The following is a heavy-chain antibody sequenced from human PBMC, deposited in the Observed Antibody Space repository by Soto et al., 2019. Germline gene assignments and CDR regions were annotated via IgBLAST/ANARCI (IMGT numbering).Heavy chain of an antibody. V-gene: IGHV1-69*08. D-gene: IGHD3-9*01. Sequence: QVQLVQSGAEVKKPGSSVKVSCKASGGTFSSYTISWVRQAPGQGLEWMGRIIPILGIANYAQKFQGRVTITADKSTSTAYMELSSLRSEDTAVYYCARDKGDILTGYYRGHYYYGMDVWGQGTTVTVSS. CDR1: GGTFSSYT. J-gene: IGHJ6*02. CDR2: IIPILGIA. CDR3: ARDKGDILTGYYRGHYYYGMDV.